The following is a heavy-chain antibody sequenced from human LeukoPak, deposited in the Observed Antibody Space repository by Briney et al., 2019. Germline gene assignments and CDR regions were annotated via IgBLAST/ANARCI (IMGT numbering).Heavy chain of an antibody. D-gene: IGHD6-19*01. J-gene: IGHJ4*02. V-gene: IGHV1-69*05. Sequence: SVKVSCKASGGTFSSYAISWVRQAPGQGLEWMGGIIPIFGTANYAQKFQGRVTITTDESTSTAYTELSSLRSEDTAVYYCARDPTSGYSSGGDYWGQGTLVTVSS. CDR2: IIPIFGTA. CDR1: GGTFSSYA. CDR3: ARDPTSGYSSGGDY.